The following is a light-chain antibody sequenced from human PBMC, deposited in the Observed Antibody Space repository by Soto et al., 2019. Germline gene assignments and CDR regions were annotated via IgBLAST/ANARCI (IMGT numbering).Light chain of an antibody. CDR1: SSDVGGYNY. V-gene: IGLV2-14*01. J-gene: IGLJ1*01. CDR3: SSYTSSSTPGV. CDR2: EVS. Sequence: QSVLTQPASVSGSPGQSITISCTGTSSDVGGYNYVSWYQQHPGKAPKLMIYEVSNRPSGVSNRFSGSKSGNTASLTISGRQAEDEDDYYCSSYTSSSTPGVFGTGTKLTVL.